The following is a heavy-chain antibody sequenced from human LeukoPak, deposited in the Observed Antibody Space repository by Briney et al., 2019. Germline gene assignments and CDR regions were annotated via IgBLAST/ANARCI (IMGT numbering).Heavy chain of an antibody. CDR3: ARGGGGVYTSGWLGARSWDY. CDR1: GYTFSDYY. J-gene: IGHJ4*02. V-gene: IGHV1-2*02. Sequence: ASVKVSCKASGYTFSDYYIHWVRQAPGQGLEWMGWINPKSGGISYAQKLKGRVTMTRDTSINSAYMDLTSLRSDDTAVYFCARGGGGVYTSGWLGARSWDYWGQGTLVTVSS. CDR2: INPKSGGI. D-gene: IGHD6-19*01.